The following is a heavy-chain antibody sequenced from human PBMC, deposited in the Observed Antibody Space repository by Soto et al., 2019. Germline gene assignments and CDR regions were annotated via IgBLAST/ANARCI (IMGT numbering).Heavy chain of an antibody. CDR2: ISGSDGST. J-gene: IGHJ3*02. Sequence: GGSLRLSCAASGFTFSSYAMSWVRQAPGKGLEWVSAISGSDGSTYHAESVKGRFTISRDNSKNTLYLQMNSLRAEDTAVYYCARSANFYSSGLFDIWGQGTMVTVSS. V-gene: IGHV3-23*01. CDR3: ARSANFYSSGLFDI. CDR1: GFTFSSYA. D-gene: IGHD6-19*01.